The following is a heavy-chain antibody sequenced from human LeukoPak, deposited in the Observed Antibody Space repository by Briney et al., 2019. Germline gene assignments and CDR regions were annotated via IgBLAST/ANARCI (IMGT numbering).Heavy chain of an antibody. V-gene: IGHV4-59*01. CDR2: IYYSGST. CDR3: ARTLLDFWSGYYGDYYYYYMDV. J-gene: IGHJ6*03. Sequence: SETLSLTCTVSGGSISSYYWSWIRQPPGKGLEWIGYIYYSGSTNYNPSLKSRVTISVDTSKNQFSLKLSSVTAADTAVYYCARTLLDFWSGYYGDYYYYYMDVRGKGTTVTVSS. CDR1: GGSISSYY. D-gene: IGHD3-3*01.